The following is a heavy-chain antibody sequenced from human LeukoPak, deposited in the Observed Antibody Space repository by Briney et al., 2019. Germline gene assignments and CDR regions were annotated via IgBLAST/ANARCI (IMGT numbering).Heavy chain of an antibody. CDR1: GFPFSRYS. J-gene: IGHJ4*02. D-gene: IGHD2-15*01. Sequence: GGSLRLSCAASGFPFSRYSMNWVRQAPGEGPEWASSITSSSSNKDYVDSVKGRFTVSRDNAKNSLYLQMDSLRVEDTAVYYCAKERPTRRYCSGGSCYSRYFDYWGQGTLVTVSS. V-gene: IGHV3-21*01. CDR2: ITSSSSNK. CDR3: AKERPTRRYCSGGSCYSRYFDY.